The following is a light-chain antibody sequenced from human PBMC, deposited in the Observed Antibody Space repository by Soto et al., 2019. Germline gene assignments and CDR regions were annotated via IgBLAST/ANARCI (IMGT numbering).Light chain of an antibody. V-gene: IGKV1-39*01. Sequence: IPMTQSPSSLSASVGDRVTLTCRTSRAINNYVNWYQHHPGRVPKLLISSASILQAGVPSRFSAGGSGTHFALTINNLQPEAVATYYCQQSYSTPPNFGQGTKLEI. CDR2: SAS. CDR1: RAINNY. CDR3: QQSYSTPPN. J-gene: IGKJ2*01.